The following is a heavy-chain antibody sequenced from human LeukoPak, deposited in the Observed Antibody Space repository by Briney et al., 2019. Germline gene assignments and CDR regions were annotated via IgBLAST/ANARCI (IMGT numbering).Heavy chain of an antibody. D-gene: IGHD4-23*01. CDR3: ARDQATVATPWWDH. Sequence: ASVKVSCKASGYTFTGYYVHWVRQAPGQGLEWMGWINANSGGTNYAQKLQGRVTMTRDTSISTAYMELSRLRSDDTAVYFCARDQATVATPWWDHWGQGTLVTVSS. J-gene: IGHJ4*02. V-gene: IGHV1-2*02. CDR1: GYTFTGYY. CDR2: INANSGGT.